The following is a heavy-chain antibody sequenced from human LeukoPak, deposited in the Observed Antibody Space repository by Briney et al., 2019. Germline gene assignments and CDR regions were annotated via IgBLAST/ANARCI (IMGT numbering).Heavy chain of an antibody. Sequence: ASVKVSCKASGYTFTGYHMHWVRQAPGQGLEWMGWINPNSGGTNYAQKFQGRVTMTRDTSISTAYLELSRLRSDDTAVYYCARARVGYCSSTSCYYNWFDPWGQGTLVTVSS. J-gene: IGHJ5*02. D-gene: IGHD2-2*01. CDR1: GYTFTGYH. CDR2: INPNSGGT. V-gene: IGHV1-2*02. CDR3: ARARVGYCSSTSCYYNWFDP.